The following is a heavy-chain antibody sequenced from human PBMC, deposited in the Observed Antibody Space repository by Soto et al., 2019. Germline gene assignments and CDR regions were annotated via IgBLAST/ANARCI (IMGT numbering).Heavy chain of an antibody. V-gene: IGHV4-39*01. J-gene: IGHJ4*02. CDR2: IYYSGST. CDR1: GGSITSGSYY. CDR3: ARVSYSSGWLDY. D-gene: IGHD6-19*01. Sequence: QLLLQESGPGLVKPSETLSLTCTVSGGSITSGSYYWGWIRQPPGKGLEWIGSIYYSGSTYYNPSRKSRVTISVDTSKNQFSLNLSSVTAADTAVYYCARVSYSSGWLDYWGQGTLVTVSS.